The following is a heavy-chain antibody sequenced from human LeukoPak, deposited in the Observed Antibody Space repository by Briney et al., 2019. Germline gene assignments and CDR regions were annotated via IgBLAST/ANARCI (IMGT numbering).Heavy chain of an antibody. J-gene: IGHJ4*02. V-gene: IGHV3-9*01. Sequence: GGSLRLSCAASGFTFDDYAMHWVRHAPGKGLEWVSGISWNSGSIGYADSVKGRFTISRDNAKNSLYLQMNSLRAEDTALYYCAKGYCSSTSCYEFDYWGQGTLVTVSS. D-gene: IGHD2-2*01. CDR2: ISWNSGSI. CDR1: GFTFDDYA. CDR3: AKGYCSSTSCYEFDY.